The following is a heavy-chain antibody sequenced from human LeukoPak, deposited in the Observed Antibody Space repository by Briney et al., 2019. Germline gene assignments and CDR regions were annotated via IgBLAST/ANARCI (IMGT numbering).Heavy chain of an antibody. CDR2: ISYDGSNI. CDR3: AKDSDGDYHYYFDY. CDR1: GFTFSSYA. J-gene: IGHJ4*02. V-gene: IGHV3-30*04. D-gene: IGHD4-17*01. Sequence: GSLKLSCAASGFTFSSYAIHWVRQAPGKGLEWVAVISYDGSNIYYADSVKGRFTISRDNSKNTLYLQMNSLRAEDTAVYYCAKDSDGDYHYYFDYWGQGTLVTVSS.